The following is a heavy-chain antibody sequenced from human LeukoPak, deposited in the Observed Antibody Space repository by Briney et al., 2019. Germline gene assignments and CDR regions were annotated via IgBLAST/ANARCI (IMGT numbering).Heavy chain of an antibody. CDR1: GFIFSSYP. CDR2: ISGTAENT. CDR3: ANHRGGF. V-gene: IGHV3-23*01. J-gene: IGHJ4*02. D-gene: IGHD1-14*01. Sequence: GGSLRLSCAASGFIFSSYPMSWVRQAPGKGRDGFSAISGTAENTYYADSVKGRFSISRDNSRNTVHLQMNSLRPEDTAVYYCANHRGGFWGQGTLVTVSS.